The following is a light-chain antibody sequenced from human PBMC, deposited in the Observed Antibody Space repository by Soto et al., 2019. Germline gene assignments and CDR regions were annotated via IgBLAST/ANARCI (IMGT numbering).Light chain of an antibody. CDR1: QSVSSTS. CDR2: GAS. J-gene: IGKJ1*01. V-gene: IGKV3-20*01. CDR3: QQYGGSRGT. Sequence: EIVLTQSPGTLSLSPGERATLSCRASQSVSSTSLARYQQKPGQAPRLLIYGASNRATGIPDRFSGSGSGTDFTLTISRLEPEDFAVDYCQQYGGSRGTFGQGTRVDI.